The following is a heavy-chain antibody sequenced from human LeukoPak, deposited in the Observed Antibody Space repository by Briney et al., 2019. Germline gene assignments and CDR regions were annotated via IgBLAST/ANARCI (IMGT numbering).Heavy chain of an antibody. D-gene: IGHD3-22*01. CDR3: ARTPNDSSGCYQIDY. J-gene: IGHJ4*02. Sequence: SETLSLTCTVSGGSISSGAYYWSWIRQPPGKGLEWIGYIYYSGSTYYNPSLESRVTISVDTSTNQFSLKLSSVTAAGTAVYYCARTPNDSSGCYQIDYWGQGTLVTVSS. V-gene: IGHV4-31*03. CDR1: GGSISSGAYY. CDR2: IYYSGST.